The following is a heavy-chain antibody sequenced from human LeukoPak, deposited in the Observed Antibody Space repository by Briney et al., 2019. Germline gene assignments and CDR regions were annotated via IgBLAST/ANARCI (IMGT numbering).Heavy chain of an antibody. CDR1: GFTFSSYD. Sequence: GASLRLSCAASGFTFSSYDMHWVRQATGKGLEWVSAIAATGDPYYPGSVKGRFTISRENAKNSVYLQMISLRAGDTAVYYCARGLRYCSGGSCYNIDAFDIWGQGTMVTVSS. V-gene: IGHV3-13*05. D-gene: IGHD2-15*01. CDR3: ARGLRYCSGGSCYNIDAFDI. CDR2: IAATGDP. J-gene: IGHJ3*02.